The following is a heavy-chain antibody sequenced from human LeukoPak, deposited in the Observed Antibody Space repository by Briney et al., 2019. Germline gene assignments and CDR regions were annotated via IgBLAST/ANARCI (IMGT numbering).Heavy chain of an antibody. CDR2: INVYNGDT. V-gene: IGHV1-18*01. Sequence: ASVKVSCKASGYTFSSYGISWVRQAPGRGLEWMGWINVYNGDTNYPQNLQGRVTMATDTSTNTAYMDLRSLRSDDTAVYYCARDPGGYQLLWGQGTLVTVSS. D-gene: IGHD2-2*01. CDR1: GYTFSSYG. CDR3: ARDPGGYQLL. J-gene: IGHJ4*02.